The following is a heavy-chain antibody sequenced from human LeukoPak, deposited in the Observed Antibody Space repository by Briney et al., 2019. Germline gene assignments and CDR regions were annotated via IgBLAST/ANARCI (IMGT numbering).Heavy chain of an antibody. V-gene: IGHV4-30-4*01. CDR1: GGSISSGDYY. Sequence: SETLSLTCTVSGGSISSGDYYWSWIRQPPGKGLEWIGYIYYSGCTYYNPSLKSRVTISVDTSKNQFSLKLSSVTAADTAVYYCARGLVVNDFDYWGQGTLVTVSS. J-gene: IGHJ4*02. CDR3: ARGLVVNDFDY. CDR2: IYYSGCT. D-gene: IGHD3-22*01.